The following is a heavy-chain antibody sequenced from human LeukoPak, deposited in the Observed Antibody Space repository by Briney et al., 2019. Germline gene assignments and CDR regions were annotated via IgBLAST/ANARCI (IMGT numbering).Heavy chain of an antibody. D-gene: IGHD3-3*01. J-gene: IGHJ6*02. CDR1: GFTFSSYA. Sequence: QPGGSLRLSCAASGFTFSSYAMSWVRQAPGKGLEWVAVISYDGSNKYYADSVKGRFTISRDNSKNTLYLQMNSLRAEDTAVYYCARVRGYYDFWSGYYPPEYYYYYGMDVWGQGTTVTVSS. CDR3: ARVRGYYDFWSGYYPPEYYYYYGMDV. V-gene: IGHV3-30-3*01. CDR2: ISYDGSNK.